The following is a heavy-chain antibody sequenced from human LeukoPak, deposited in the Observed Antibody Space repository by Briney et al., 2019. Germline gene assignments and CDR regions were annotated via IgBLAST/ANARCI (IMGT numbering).Heavy chain of an antibody. V-gene: IGHV4-4*09. Sequence: PSETLSLTCTVSGGSISSYYWSWIRQPPGKGLEWIGYIYTSGSTNYNPSLKSRVTISVDTSKNQFSLKLSSVTAADTAVYYCARISVEYSDFWSGYYSYYYYYMDVWGKGPTVTVSS. CDR1: GGSISSYY. CDR3: ARISVEYSDFWSGYYSYYYYYMDV. J-gene: IGHJ6*03. D-gene: IGHD3-3*01. CDR2: IYTSGST.